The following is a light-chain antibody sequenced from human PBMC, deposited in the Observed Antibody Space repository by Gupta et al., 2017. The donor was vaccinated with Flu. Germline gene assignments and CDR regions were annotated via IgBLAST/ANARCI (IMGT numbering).Light chain of an antibody. CDR1: IRC. CDR3: QQTNSSSPET. Sequence: IRCLHWYQQKPGKAPKLLMYAASSWASGVPARFSGSGSGTDFTLTISTLQPEDFAAYFCQQTNSSSPETFGRGTRVEIK. CDR2: AAS. J-gene: IGKJ4*01. V-gene: IGKV1-39*01.